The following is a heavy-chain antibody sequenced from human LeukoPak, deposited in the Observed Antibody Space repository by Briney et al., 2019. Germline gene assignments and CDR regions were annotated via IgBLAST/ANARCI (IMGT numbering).Heavy chain of an antibody. J-gene: IGHJ6*02. CDR2: ISYDGSNK. CDR3: AKGAGTFGYDMDV. V-gene: IGHV3-30*18. D-gene: IGHD1-1*01. CDR1: GFTFSSYG. Sequence: PARSLRLSCAASGFTFSSYGMHRVRQAPAKGLEWVAVISYDGSNKYYADSVKGRFTISRDNSKNMLYLQMNSLRAEDTAVYYCAKGAGTFGYDMDVWGQGTTVTVSS.